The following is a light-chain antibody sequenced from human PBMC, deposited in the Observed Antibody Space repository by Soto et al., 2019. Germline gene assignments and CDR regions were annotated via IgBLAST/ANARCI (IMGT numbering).Light chain of an antibody. CDR3: HHYNDCLT. J-gene: IGKJ1*01. CDR2: DDS. Sequence: DIQMTQSPSTLSASVGDRVTITCRASQSISSWLAWYQQKPGQAPKLLIYDDSTLGSGVPSRFSGSGSGTDFTLTISGLQPDDSAAYYCHHYNDCLTFGQGTKVEIK. V-gene: IGKV1-5*01. CDR1: QSISSW.